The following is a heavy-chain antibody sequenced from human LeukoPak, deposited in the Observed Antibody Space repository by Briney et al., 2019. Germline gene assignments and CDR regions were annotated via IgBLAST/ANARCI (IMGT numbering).Heavy chain of an antibody. V-gene: IGHV4-59*12. CDR1: GGSISSYY. CDR3: ARVFGNSSGWDYYYYYYMDV. J-gene: IGHJ6*03. CDR2: IYYSGST. Sequence: PSETLSLTCTVSGGSISSYYWSRIRQPPGKGLEWIGYIYYSGSTNYNPSLKSRVTISVDTSKNQFSLKLSSVTAADTAVYYCARVFGNSSGWDYYYYYYMDVWGKGTTVTVSS. D-gene: IGHD6-19*01.